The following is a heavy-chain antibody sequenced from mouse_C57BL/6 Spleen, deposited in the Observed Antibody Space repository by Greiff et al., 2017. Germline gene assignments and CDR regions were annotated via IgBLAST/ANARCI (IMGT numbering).Heavy chain of an antibody. CDR2: INYDGSST. J-gene: IGHJ1*03. CDR1: GFTFSDYY. CDR3: ARDSNYEYFDV. Sequence: EVQLVESEGGLVQPGSSMKLSCTASGFTFSDYYMAWVRQVPEQGLEWVANINYDGSSTYYLDSLKSRFIISRDNAKNILYLQMSSLKSEDTATYYCARDSNYEYFDVWGTGTTVTVSS. V-gene: IGHV5-16*01. D-gene: IGHD2-5*01.